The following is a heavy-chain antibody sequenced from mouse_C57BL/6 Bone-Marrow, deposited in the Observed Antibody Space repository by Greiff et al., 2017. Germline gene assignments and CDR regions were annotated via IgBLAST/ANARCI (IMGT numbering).Heavy chain of an antibody. D-gene: IGHD2-1*01. CDR2: IDPSDSET. V-gene: IGHV1-52*01. Sequence: VQLQQPGAELVRPGSSVKLSCKASGYTFTSYWMHWVKQRPIQGLEWIGNIDPSDSETHYNQKFKDKATLTVDKSSSTAYMQLSSLTSEDSAVYYCAREGLLLYYFDYWGQGTTLTVSS. CDR3: AREGLLLYYFDY. J-gene: IGHJ2*01. CDR1: GYTFTSYW.